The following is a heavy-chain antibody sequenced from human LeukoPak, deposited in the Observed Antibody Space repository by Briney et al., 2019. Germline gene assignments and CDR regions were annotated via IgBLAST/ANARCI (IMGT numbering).Heavy chain of an antibody. CDR1: GFTFSSYA. Sequence: GGSLRLSCAASGFTFSSYAMHWVRQAPGKGLEWVAVISYDGSNKYYADSVKGRFTISRDDSKNTLYLQMNSLRPEDTAVYYCARADRSGSYLNYWGQGTLVTVSS. CDR2: ISYDGSNK. CDR3: ARADRSGSYLNY. J-gene: IGHJ4*02. D-gene: IGHD1-26*01. V-gene: IGHV3-30-3*01.